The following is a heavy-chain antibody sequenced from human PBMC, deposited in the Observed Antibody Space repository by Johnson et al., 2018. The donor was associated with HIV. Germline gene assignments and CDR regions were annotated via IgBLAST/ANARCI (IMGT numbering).Heavy chain of an antibody. J-gene: IGHJ3*01. Sequence: VQPVEARGGRVKPGGSLRLSCAASGFAFRTYWMVWVRKVPGKRPEWVDSIYNDGSRTTYAAPASGRFTISRDNAKYTVDLQINSLRVEDTAVYYCSKVDGGGDTCAGYDPFDLWGQGTLVTVSS. V-gene: IGHV3-74*03. CDR1: GFAFRTYW. CDR2: IYNDGSRT. CDR3: SKVDGGGDTCAGYDPFDL. D-gene: IGHD2-21*01.